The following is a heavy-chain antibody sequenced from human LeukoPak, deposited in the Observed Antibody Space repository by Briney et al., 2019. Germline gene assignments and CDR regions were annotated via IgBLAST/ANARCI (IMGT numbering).Heavy chain of an antibody. J-gene: IGHJ4*02. CDR2: INPNSGGT. Sequence: ASVKVSCKASGYTFTGYYMHWVRQAPAQGLEWMGWINPNSGGTNYAQKFQGRVTMTRDTSISTAYMELSRLRSDDTAVYYCARVVRGYSYGLGYWGQGTLVTVSS. CDR1: GYTFTGYY. CDR3: ARVVRGYSYGLGY. V-gene: IGHV1-2*02. D-gene: IGHD5-18*01.